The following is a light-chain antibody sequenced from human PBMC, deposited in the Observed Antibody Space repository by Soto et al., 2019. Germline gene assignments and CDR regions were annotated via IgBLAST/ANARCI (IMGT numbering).Light chain of an antibody. Sequence: DIQMTQSPSSLSASVGDRVTITCRASQSISTYLNWYQQKPGKAPELLIYDASSLQSGVPSRFSGSGSGTYFTLTISSLQPEDFASFYCQQSYNTPYTFGQGTKLEI. CDR1: QSISTY. V-gene: IGKV1-39*01. CDR3: QQSYNTPYT. CDR2: DAS. J-gene: IGKJ2*01.